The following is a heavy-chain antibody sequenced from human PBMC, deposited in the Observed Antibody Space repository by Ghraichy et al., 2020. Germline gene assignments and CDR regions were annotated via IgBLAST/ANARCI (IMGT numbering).Heavy chain of an antibody. V-gene: IGHV1-2*04. CDR2: INPNSGGT. CDR3: ARSPRGNRVLRFLEWLLPKPANKDSGYGMDV. Sequence: ASVKVSCKASGYTFTGYYMHWVRQAPGQGLEWMGWINPNSGGTNYAQKFQGWVTMTRDTSISTAYMELSRLRSDDTAVYYCARSPRGNRVLRFLEWLLPKPANKDSGYGMDVWGQGTTVTVSS. D-gene: IGHD3-3*01. J-gene: IGHJ6*02. CDR1: GYTFTGYY.